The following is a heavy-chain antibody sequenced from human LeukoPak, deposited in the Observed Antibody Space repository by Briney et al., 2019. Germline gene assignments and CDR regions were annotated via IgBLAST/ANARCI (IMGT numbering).Heavy chain of an antibody. CDR3: AKSREQPWNFDY. D-gene: IGHD1/OR15-1a*01. Sequence: PGGSLRLSCAVSGFSVSTYDMAWVRQAPGKGLDWVSATGHTGTSTFYADSVKGRFTISRDNSRNTLYLYMNSLTADDTAIYYCAKSREQPWNFDYWGPGTLVTVSS. V-gene: IGHV3-23*01. J-gene: IGHJ4*02. CDR2: TGHTGTST. CDR1: GFSVSTYD.